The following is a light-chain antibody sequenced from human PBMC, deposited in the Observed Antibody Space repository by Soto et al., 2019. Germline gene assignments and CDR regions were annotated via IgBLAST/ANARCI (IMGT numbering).Light chain of an antibody. V-gene: IGKV1-39*01. CDR1: QRITTY. CDR2: TSE. CDR3: QQTYSTPYT. Sequence: QMTQSPSSLSASVGDRVTITCRASQRITTYLNWYQQKPGEAPKLLISTSETLQRGVPSRFSGSGSGTDFTLPITALRPEDFATYFCQQTYSTPYTFGQGTKLEIK. J-gene: IGKJ2*01.